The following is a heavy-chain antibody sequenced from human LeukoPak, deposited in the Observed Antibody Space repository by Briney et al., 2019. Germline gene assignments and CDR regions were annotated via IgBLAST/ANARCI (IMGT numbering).Heavy chain of an antibody. J-gene: IGHJ4*02. CDR3: ARGQPPRTYYDFWSGYYNAPTDYFDY. D-gene: IGHD3-3*01. CDR2: MNPNSGNT. Sequence: GASVKVSCKASGYTFTSYDINWVRQATGQGLEWMGWMNPNSGNTGYAQKFQGRVTMTRNTSISTAYMELSSLRSEDTAVYYCARGQPPRTYYDFWSGYYNAPTDYFDYWGQGTLVTVSS. V-gene: IGHV1-8*01. CDR1: GYTFTSYD.